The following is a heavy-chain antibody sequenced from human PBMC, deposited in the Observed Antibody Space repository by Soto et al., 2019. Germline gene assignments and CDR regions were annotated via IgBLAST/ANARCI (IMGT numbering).Heavy chain of an antibody. Sequence: SETLSLTCAVSGDPISSSKWWTWVRQTPGKGLEWIGKIDQNGITNYNPSLESRVTILKDNSKNQLSLKLTSVTAVDSAVYYCARLNRHYYYYGMEVWGQGATVYVSS. J-gene: IGHJ6*02. CDR1: GDPISSSKW. CDR3: ARLNRHYYYYGMEV. CDR2: IDQNGIT. V-gene: IGHV4-4*02.